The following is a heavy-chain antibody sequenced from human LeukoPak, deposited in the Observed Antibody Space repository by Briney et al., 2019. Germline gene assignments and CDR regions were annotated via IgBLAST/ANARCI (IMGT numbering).Heavy chain of an antibody. CDR3: ANSPFWSGYSPRDY. CDR1: GFTFSSYK. CDR2: ISSSGSTI. V-gene: IGHV3-48*03. J-gene: IGHJ4*02. Sequence: PGGSLRLSCAASGFTFSSYKMNWVRQAPGKGLEWVSYISSSGSTIYYADSVKGRFTISRDNAKNSLYLQMNSLRAEDTAVYYCANSPFWSGYSPRDYWGQGTLVTVSS. D-gene: IGHD3-3*01.